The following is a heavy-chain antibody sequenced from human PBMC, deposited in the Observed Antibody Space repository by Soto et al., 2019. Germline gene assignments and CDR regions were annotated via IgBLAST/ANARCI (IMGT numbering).Heavy chain of an antibody. Sequence: QVQLVESGPGLVKPSGTLSLSCAVSGGSISSSDWWTWVRQPPGKGLEWIGEIHHTGNTNYNPSLKSRVTISLDKSKNQFSLNLNSVTAADTAVYYCARGPENWGQGTLVIVSS. CDR2: IHHTGNT. V-gene: IGHV4-4*02. J-gene: IGHJ4*02. CDR1: GGSISSSDW. CDR3: ARGPEN.